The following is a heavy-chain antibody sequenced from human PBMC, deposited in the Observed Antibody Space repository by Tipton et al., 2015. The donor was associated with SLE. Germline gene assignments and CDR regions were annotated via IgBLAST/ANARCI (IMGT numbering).Heavy chain of an antibody. CDR2: IYTSGST. D-gene: IGHD4-11*01. V-gene: IGHV4-4*07. J-gene: IGHJ4*02. CDR1: GGSISSYY. Sequence: TLSLTCTVSGGSISSYYWSWIRQPAGKGLEWIGRIYTSGSTSHNPSLKSRVTISVDTSNNQFSLKLSSVTAADTAVYYCARENLVTGFDFWGQGTLVTVSS. CDR3: ARENLVTGFDF.